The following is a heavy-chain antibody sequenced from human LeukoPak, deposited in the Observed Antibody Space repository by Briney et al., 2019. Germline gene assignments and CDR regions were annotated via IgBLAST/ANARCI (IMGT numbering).Heavy chain of an antibody. CDR1: GGAFSGYY. CDR3: ARDILRVDEL. Sequence: SETLSLTCAVYGGAFSGYYWSWIRQPPGRGLEWIGYIYYSGSTNYNPSLKSRVTISVDTSKNQFSLKLSSVTAADTGVYYCARDILRVDELWGQGTLGTVSS. J-gene: IGHJ4*02. CDR2: IYYSGST. D-gene: IGHD1-7*01. V-gene: IGHV4-59*01.